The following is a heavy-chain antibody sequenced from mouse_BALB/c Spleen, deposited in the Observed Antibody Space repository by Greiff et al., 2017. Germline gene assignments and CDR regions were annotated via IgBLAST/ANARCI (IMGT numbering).Heavy chain of an antibody. V-gene: IGHV2-4-1*01. D-gene: IGHD2-4*01. Sequence: VKLMESGPGLVQPSQSLSITCTVSGFSLTSYGVHWVRQSPGKGLEWLGVIWSGGSTDYNAAFISGLSISKDNSKSQVFFKMNSLQADDTAIYYCARKDDYDVGAWFAYWGQGTLVTVSA. CDR2: IWSGGST. J-gene: IGHJ3*01. CDR3: ARKDDYDVGAWFAY. CDR1: GFSLTSYG.